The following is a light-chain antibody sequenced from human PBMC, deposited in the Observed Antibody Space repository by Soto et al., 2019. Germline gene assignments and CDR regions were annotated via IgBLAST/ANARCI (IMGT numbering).Light chain of an antibody. CDR1: SSNIRSNT. CDR2: GNN. Sequence: QSVLTQSPSASGTPGQRVTISCSGRSSNIRSNTVNWYQQLPGTAPKLLIYGNNQRPSGVPDRFSGSKSGTSASLAISGLQSGDEADYYCAAWDDGLNGYVFATGTKVTVL. V-gene: IGLV1-44*01. J-gene: IGLJ1*01. CDR3: AAWDDGLNGYV.